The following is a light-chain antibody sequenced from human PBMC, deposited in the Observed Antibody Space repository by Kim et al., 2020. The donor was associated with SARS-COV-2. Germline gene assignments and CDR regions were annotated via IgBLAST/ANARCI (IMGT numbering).Light chain of an antibody. Sequence: SGKLTCTRSRVYRKNAISWHQQQPGKGPRHLMKVNSDGSHSKGDGSPDRFSGSSSGAERYLTVSSLQSEDEADYYCQTWGAGIWVFGGGTRLTVL. CDR3: QTWGAGIWV. V-gene: IGLV4-69*01. J-gene: IGLJ3*02. CDR2: VNSDGSH. CDR1: RVYRKNA.